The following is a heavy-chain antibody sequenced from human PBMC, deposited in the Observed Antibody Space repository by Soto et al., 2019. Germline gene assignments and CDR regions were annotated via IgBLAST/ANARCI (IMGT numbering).Heavy chain of an antibody. V-gene: IGHV3-21*01. J-gene: IGHJ5*02. CDR1: GFTFSSYS. Sequence: PGGSLRLSCAASGFTFSSYSMNWVRQAPGKGLEWVSSISSSSSYIYYADSVKGRFTISRDNAKNSLYLQMNSLRAEDTAVYYCARDLYPEYCSSTSCYSYNWFDTWGQGTLVTVSS. D-gene: IGHD2-2*01. CDR3: ARDLYPEYCSSTSCYSYNWFDT. CDR2: ISSSSSYI.